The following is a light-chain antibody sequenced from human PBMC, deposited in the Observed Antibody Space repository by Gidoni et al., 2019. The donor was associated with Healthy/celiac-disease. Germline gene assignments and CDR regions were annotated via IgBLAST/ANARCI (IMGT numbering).Light chain of an antibody. V-gene: IGLV2-11*01. Sequence: HSVSGSPGQSVTISCTGTSSDVGGYNYVSWYQQHPGKAPKLMIYDVSKRPSGVPDRFSGSKSGNTASLTISGLQAEDEADYYCCSYAGSYTWVFGGGTKLTVL. CDR3: CSYAGSYTWV. CDR1: SSDVGGYNY. J-gene: IGLJ3*02. CDR2: DVS.